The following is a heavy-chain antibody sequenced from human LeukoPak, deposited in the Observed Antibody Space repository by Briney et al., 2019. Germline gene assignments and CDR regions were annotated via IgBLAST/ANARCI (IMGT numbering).Heavy chain of an antibody. Sequence: GGSLRLSCAASRLTFSSYWMQWVRQAPGKGLVWVSRINSDGSTTNYADSVKGRFTISRDNAKNTPYLQMNSLRAEDTAVYYCAREFRVQLEIWGQGTTVTVSS. J-gene: IGHJ3*02. CDR3: AREFRVQLEI. V-gene: IGHV3-74*01. CDR1: RLTFSSYW. D-gene: IGHD1-1*01. CDR2: INSDGSTT.